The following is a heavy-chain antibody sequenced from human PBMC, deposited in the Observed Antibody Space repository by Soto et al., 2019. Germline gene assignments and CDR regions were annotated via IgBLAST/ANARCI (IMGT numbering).Heavy chain of an antibody. CDR3: ARRYYGMDV. CDR1: GFTVSNNY. V-gene: IGHV3-53*01. CDR2: IYSGGST. J-gene: IGHJ6*02. Sequence: EVQLLESGGGLLQPGGSLRLSCAASGFTVSNNYMTWVRQAPGKGLEWVSVIYSGGSTYYADSVKGRFTISRDNSKNTLYLQMDSLRAEDTAVYYCARRYYGMDVWGQGTTVTVSS.